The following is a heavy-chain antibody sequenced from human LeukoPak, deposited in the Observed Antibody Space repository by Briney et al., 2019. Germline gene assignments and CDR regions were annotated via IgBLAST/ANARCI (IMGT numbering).Heavy chain of an antibody. CDR2: ISSSSSYI. D-gene: IGHD2-2*01. Sequence: GGSLRLSCAASEFTFSTYSMNWVRQAPGKGLEWVSSISSSSSYIYYADSVKGRFTISRDNAKNSLYLQMNSLRAEDTAVYYCARDGECSTTSCSSPGMDVWGKGTTVTVSS. CDR1: EFTFSTYS. J-gene: IGHJ6*04. CDR3: ARDGECSTTSCSSPGMDV. V-gene: IGHV3-21*01.